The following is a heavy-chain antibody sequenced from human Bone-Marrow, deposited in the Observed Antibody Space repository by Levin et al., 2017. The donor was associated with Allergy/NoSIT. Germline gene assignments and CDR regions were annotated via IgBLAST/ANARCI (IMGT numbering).Heavy chain of an antibody. D-gene: IGHD3-22*01. J-gene: IGHJ4*02. CDR3: PGVTFSSDSSAYYSYFFDH. CDR2: INPNGGNT. V-gene: IGHV1-46*01. CDR1: GYTFTSYY. Sequence: PGESLKISCKASGYTFTSYYIHWVRQAPGQGLEWMGIINPNGGNTNYAQRFQGRVTMTRDTSTSTVYMELSSLSSEAPAGYSCPGVTFSSDSSAYYSYFFDHWGQGALVTVS.